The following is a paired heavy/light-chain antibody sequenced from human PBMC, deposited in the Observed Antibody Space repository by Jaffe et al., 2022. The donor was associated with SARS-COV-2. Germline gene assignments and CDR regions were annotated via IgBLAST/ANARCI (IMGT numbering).Light chain of an antibody. Sequence: EIVLTQSPATLSLSPGERATLSCRASQSVSTSLTWYQQKSGQAPRLLIYDASKRATGIPARFSGSGSGTDFTLTISTLEPEDFAVYYCQQRSDWPPITFGQGTRLEIK. J-gene: IGKJ5*01. CDR1: QSVSTS. V-gene: IGKV3-11*01. CDR3: QQRSDWPPIT. CDR2: DAS.
Heavy chain of an antibody. CDR1: GFIFTDYE. Sequence: EVQLVESGGGLVQPGGSLRLSCAASGFIFTDYEINWVRQAPGKGLEWVSYISTSGSTIYYADSVKGRFTVSRDNAKKLVFLQMNSLRVEDTAVYYCAREGVDLDSWGLGTLVTVSS. CDR2: ISTSGSTI. V-gene: IGHV3-48*03. J-gene: IGHJ4*02. D-gene: IGHD3-16*01. CDR3: AREGVDLDS.